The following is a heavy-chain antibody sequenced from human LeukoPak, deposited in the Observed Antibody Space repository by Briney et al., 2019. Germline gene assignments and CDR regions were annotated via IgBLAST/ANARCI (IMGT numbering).Heavy chain of an antibody. Sequence: GGSLRLSCAASGFTFRGYSMNWVRPAPGKGLEWVSYITSSSSAIYYADSVEGRFTISRDNARSSLYLQMNSLRDEDTAIYYCARSESSTSGRYYGMDVWGQGTTVTVSS. CDR2: ITSSSSAI. D-gene: IGHD2-2*01. J-gene: IGHJ6*02. CDR3: ARSESSTSGRYYGMDV. CDR1: GFTFRGYS. V-gene: IGHV3-48*02.